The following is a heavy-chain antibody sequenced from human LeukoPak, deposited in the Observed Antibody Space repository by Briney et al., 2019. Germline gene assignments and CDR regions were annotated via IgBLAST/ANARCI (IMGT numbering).Heavy chain of an antibody. D-gene: IGHD6-6*01. CDR1: GFTFSDSY. CDR3: TRDPRHFDS. J-gene: IGHJ5*01. Sequence: GGSLRLSCAASGFTFSDSYMTWVRQAPGKGVEWVAYISGSGHDINYSDSVKGRFTISRDNAKNTLYLQMSSLRVEDTAVYYCTRDPRHFDSCGQGTLVTVSS. V-gene: IGHV3-11*04. CDR2: ISGSGHDI.